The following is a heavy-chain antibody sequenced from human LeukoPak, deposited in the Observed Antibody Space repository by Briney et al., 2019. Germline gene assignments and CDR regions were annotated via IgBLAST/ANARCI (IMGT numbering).Heavy chain of an antibody. D-gene: IGHD3-3*01. Sequence: SETLSLTCTVSGRSISSSSYYWGWIRQPPGKGLEWIGSIYYSGSTSYNPSLKSRVTISVDTSKNHFSLKLSSVTAADTAVYYCARQTRITIFGNNLFDPWGQGTLVTVSS. CDR3: ARQTRITIFGNNLFDP. CDR1: GRSISSSSYY. CDR2: IYYSGST. J-gene: IGHJ5*02. V-gene: IGHV4-39*01.